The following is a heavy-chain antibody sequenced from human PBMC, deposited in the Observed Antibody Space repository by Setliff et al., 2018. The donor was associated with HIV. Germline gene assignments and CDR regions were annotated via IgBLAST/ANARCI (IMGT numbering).Heavy chain of an antibody. CDR2: ISSSGTYI. D-gene: IGHD3-22*01. Sequence: GGSLRLSCGTSGFTFSNYGMNWVRQAPGKGLEWVSSISSSGTYIYYADSVKGRFTISRDNAKNSMFLQMNSLRAEDTAVYYCARTNNNYYYDTSDYFAGYYFDSWGQGTLVTVSS. CDR3: ARTNNNYYYDTSDYFAGYYFDS. CDR1: GFTFSNYG. J-gene: IGHJ4*02. V-gene: IGHV3-21*01.